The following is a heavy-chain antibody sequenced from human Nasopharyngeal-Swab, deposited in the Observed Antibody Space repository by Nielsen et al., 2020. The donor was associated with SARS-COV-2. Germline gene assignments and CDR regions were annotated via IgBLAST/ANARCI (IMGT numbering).Heavy chain of an antibody. V-gene: IGHV3-74*01. CDR3: AKGDTNGANDAFDL. J-gene: IGHJ3*01. CDR1: GFTFSSYW. CDR2: IDTVGSST. D-gene: IGHD2-8*01. Sequence: GESLKISCAASGFTFSSYWMHWVRQAPGKGLVWVSRIDTVGSSTIYADSVKGRFTISRDSSKNTLYLQMNSLRAEDTALYYCAKGDTNGANDAFDLWGQGTMVTVSS.